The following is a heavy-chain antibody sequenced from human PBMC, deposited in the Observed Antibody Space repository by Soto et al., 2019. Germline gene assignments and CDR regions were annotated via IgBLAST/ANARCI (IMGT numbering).Heavy chain of an antibody. Sequence: EVQLVESGGVVVQPGGSLRLSCAASGFTFDDYTMHWVRQAPGKGLEWVSLISWDGGSTYYADSVKGRFTISRDNSKNSLYLQMNSLRTEDTTLYYCAKGSYLGIVGATGDYFDYWGQGTLVTVSS. CDR3: AKGSYLGIVGATGDYFDY. CDR1: GFTFDDYT. V-gene: IGHV3-43*01. J-gene: IGHJ4*02. CDR2: ISWDGGST. D-gene: IGHD1-26*01.